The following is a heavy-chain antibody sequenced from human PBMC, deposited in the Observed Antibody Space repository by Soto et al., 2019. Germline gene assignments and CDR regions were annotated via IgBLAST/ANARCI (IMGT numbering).Heavy chain of an antibody. Sequence: EVQLVESGGGLVQPGGSLRLSCAASGFTFSSYAMHWVRQAPGKGLEYVSVITSSGGNTDYASSVKGRFTISRDNSKNPLYLQIGSLRAEDMAVYYCARRIPFGYGMDVWGQGTTVTVSS. CDR2: ITSSGGNT. J-gene: IGHJ6*02. V-gene: IGHV3-64*01. CDR1: GFTFSSYA. D-gene: IGHD2-21*01. CDR3: ARRIPFGYGMDV.